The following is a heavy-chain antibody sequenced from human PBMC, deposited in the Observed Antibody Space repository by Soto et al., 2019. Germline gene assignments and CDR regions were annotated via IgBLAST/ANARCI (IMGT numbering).Heavy chain of an antibody. CDR2: IYHSGSS. CDR3: ARGGQQVVHTWVDP. V-gene: IGHV4-4*02. D-gene: IGHD6-13*01. J-gene: IGHJ5*02. CDR1: GDSITSDKW. Sequence: SETLSLTCAVSGDSITSDKWWSWIRQPPGKGLQWIGEIYHSGSSKYNPSLKSRVIISVDKSKNQFSLKVSSVTAADTAVYYCARGGQQVVHTWVDPWGPGTVVTVSS.